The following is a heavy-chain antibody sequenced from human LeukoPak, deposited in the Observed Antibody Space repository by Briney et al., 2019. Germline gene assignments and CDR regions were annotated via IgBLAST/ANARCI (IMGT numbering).Heavy chain of an antibody. Sequence: PGRPLRLSCAASGFTFSSYAMHWVRQAPGKGLEWVAVIPYDGSNKYYADSVKGRFTISRDNAKNSLYLQMNSLRAEDTAIYYCASLTLVGATIWDFWGQGTLVTVSS. D-gene: IGHD1-26*01. V-gene: IGHV3-30-3*01. CDR2: IPYDGSNK. CDR1: GFTFSSYA. J-gene: IGHJ4*02. CDR3: ASLTLVGATIWDF.